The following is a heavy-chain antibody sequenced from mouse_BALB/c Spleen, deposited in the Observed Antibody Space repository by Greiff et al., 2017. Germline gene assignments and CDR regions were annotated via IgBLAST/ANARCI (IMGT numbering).Heavy chain of an antibody. D-gene: IGHD1-2*01. Sequence: EVQLQQFGAELVKPGASVKISCKASGYTFTDYDMGWVKQSHGKGLEWIGEINPNYGSTSYNQKFKGKATLTVDKSSSTAYMELRSLTSEDTAVYYYARTGQRLPSIDYWGQGTPVTVSS. CDR2: INPNYGST. CDR3: ARTGQRLPSIDY. J-gene: IGHJ4*01. V-gene: IGHV1-18*01. CDR1: GYTFTDYD.